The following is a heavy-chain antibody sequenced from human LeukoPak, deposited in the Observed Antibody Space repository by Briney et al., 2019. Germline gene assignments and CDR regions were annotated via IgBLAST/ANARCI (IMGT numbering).Heavy chain of an antibody. CDR2: IIPIFGTA. D-gene: IGHD3-22*01. CDR1: GGTFSSYA. V-gene: IGHV1-69*05. Sequence: SVKVSCKASGGTFSSYAISWVRQAPGQGLEWMGRIIPIFGTANYAQKFQGRVTITTDESTSTAYMELSSLGSEDTAVYYCARGYYDSSGYPIWGQGTMVTVSS. CDR3: ARGYYDSSGYPI. J-gene: IGHJ3*02.